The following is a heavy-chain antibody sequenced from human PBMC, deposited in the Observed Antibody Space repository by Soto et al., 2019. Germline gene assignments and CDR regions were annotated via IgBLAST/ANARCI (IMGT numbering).Heavy chain of an antibody. D-gene: IGHD2-21*02. J-gene: IGHJ6*02. CDR3: ARRGTGTAYCGGDCKYYYYYYGMDV. CDR1: GYSFTGYW. Sequence: LGESLKISCKGSGYSFTGYWIGWVRQMPGKGLEWMGIIYPGDSDTRYRPSFQGQVTISADKSISTAYLQWSSLKASDTAMYYCARRGTGTAYCGGDCKYYYYYYGMDVWGQGTTVTVPS. V-gene: IGHV5-51*01. CDR2: IYPGDSDT.